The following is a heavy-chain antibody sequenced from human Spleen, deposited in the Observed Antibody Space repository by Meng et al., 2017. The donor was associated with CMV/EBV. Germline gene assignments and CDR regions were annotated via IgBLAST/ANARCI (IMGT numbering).Heavy chain of an antibody. CDR3: VRSYTPSVSYYFDY. J-gene: IGHJ4*02. Sequence: GGSLRLSCAASGFTFGAYIMNWVRQAPGKGLEWVSSIGSSNPFIYYADSVKGRFTISRDDAKDSLYLQMNSLGAEDTAVYYCVRSYTPSVSYYFDYWGLGTLVTVS. CDR1: GFTFGAYI. CDR2: IGSSNPFI. V-gene: IGHV3-21*01. D-gene: IGHD3-10*01.